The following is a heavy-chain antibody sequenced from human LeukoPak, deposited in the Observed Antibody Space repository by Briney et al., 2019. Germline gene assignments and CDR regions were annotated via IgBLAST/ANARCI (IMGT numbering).Heavy chain of an antibody. D-gene: IGHD3-10*01. CDR3: AKDSSYYGSGSYYNSDY. V-gene: IGHV1-2*02. J-gene: IGHJ4*02. CDR2: INPKSGAT. Sequence: ASVKVSCKASGYTFNDNYIHWVRQAPGQGLEWMGWINPKSGATSYAQKFQGRVTMTRDTPITTAYMELNSLTSDDTAVFYCAKDSSYYGSGSYYNSDYWGQGTLVTVSS. CDR1: GYTFNDNY.